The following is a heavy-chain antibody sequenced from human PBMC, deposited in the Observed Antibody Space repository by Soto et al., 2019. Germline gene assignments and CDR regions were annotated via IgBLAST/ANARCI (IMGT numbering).Heavy chain of an antibody. V-gene: IGHV3-23*01. D-gene: IGHD6-13*01. Sequence: GGSLRLSCAASGFTFSNYAISWVRQAPGKGLEWVSAISSSGTSTYYADSVKGRFTISRDNSKNTLYLQINSLRGEDTAVYYCAKSVQYSSSWYPSWGPGTLVTVSS. CDR1: GFTFSNYA. CDR3: AKSVQYSSSWYPS. J-gene: IGHJ4*02. CDR2: ISSSGTST.